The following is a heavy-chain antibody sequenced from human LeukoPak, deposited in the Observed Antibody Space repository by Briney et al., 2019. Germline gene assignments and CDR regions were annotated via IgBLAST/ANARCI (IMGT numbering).Heavy chain of an antibody. CDR3: ATTGNFYDMDV. D-gene: IGHD1-1*01. CDR1: GFPLIRIG. CDR2: SSTVTGNI. J-gene: IGHJ6*03. V-gene: IGHV3-48*04. Sequence: TGGPLSLPCQASGFPLIRIGINGARKPPGKGRELLSYSSTVTGNIYYADSVKGRFTISRDNAKSSLNLQISSLRAEDTAVYFCATTGNFYDMDVWGRGTTVIVSS.